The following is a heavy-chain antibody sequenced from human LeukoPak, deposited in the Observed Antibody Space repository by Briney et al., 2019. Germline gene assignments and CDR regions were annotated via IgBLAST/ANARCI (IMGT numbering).Heavy chain of an antibody. D-gene: IGHD6-13*01. J-gene: IGHJ4*02. CDR1: GGSISSYY. CDR2: IYSSGST. Sequence: SETLSLTCTVSGGSISSYYWSWIRQPAGKGLEWIGCIYSSGSTNYNPSLKSRVTMAVNTSMNQFSLNLNSVTAADTAMYYCAXXXXQLARSLGYWGQGALVTVSA. CDR3: AXXXXQLARSLGY. V-gene: IGHV4-4*07.